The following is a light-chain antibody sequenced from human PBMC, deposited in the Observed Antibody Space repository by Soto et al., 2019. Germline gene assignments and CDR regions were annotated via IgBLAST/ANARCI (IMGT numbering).Light chain of an antibody. CDR1: QSISGY. CDR3: QQYYTYWHM. CDR2: DAS. V-gene: IGKV1-5*01. J-gene: IGKJ1*01. Sequence: DIQRTQWQYTLSPSVGDRFIITGRASQSISGYLAWYQQKPGKAPKLLIYDASNLESGVPSTFSGSGSGTEFTLTISSLQPDDFATYYCQQYYTYWHMFGQGTKVDIK.